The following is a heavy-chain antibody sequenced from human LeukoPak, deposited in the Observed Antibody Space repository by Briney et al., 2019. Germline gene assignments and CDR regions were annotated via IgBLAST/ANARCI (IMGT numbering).Heavy chain of an antibody. CDR3: ARVPQFYSPLDY. CDR1: GFTFSDYY. Sequence: NPAGSLRLSCAASGFTFSDYYMTWIRQAPGKGLEWVSYMSDNGNSIYYADSVKGRFTISRDNAKNSLYLQMNSLRADDTAVYFCARVPQFYSPLDYWGQGTLVTVSS. V-gene: IGHV3-11*01. CDR2: MSDNGNSI. J-gene: IGHJ4*02. D-gene: IGHD2/OR15-2a*01.